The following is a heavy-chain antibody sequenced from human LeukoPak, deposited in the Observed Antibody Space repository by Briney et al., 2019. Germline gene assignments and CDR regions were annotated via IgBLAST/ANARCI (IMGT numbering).Heavy chain of an antibody. CDR1: GFTLGGHD. V-gene: IGHV3-13*01. J-gene: IGHJ4*02. D-gene: IGHD3-22*01. CDR3: ARAHYYDSSGDDMGYFDY. CDR2: VSAGHHA. Sequence: AGGSLRLSCTASGFTLGGHDMHWVRQTTGDGLEWVAAVSAGHHAFYAGSVKGRFTVSREEAKNSLYLQMNSLRAGDTAVYYCARAHYYDSSGDDMGYFDYWGQGTLVTVSS.